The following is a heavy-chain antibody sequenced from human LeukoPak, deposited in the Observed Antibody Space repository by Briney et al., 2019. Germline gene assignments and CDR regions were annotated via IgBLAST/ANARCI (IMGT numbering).Heavy chain of an antibody. Sequence: GESLKISCKGSGYSFTSYWISWVRQMPGKGLEWMGRIDPSDSYTNYSPFFQGHVTISVDKSIGTAFLQWSSLKASDTAMYFCARMSGSAWYFDYWGQGTLVTVSS. CDR3: ARMSGSAWYFDY. CDR1: GYSFTSYW. CDR2: IDPSDSYT. J-gene: IGHJ4*02. V-gene: IGHV5-10-1*01. D-gene: IGHD6-19*01.